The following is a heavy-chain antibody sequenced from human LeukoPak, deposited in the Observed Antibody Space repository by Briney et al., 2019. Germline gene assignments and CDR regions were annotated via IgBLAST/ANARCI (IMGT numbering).Heavy chain of an antibody. CDR3: ASGPRGCRGSASSYTPDAFDI. CDR1: GGSISSGGYY. V-gene: IGHV4-31*03. Sequence: SQTLSLTCTVSGGSISSGGYYWSWIRQHPGKGLEWIGYIYYSGSTYYNPSLKSRVTISVDTSKNQFSLKLGSVTAADTAVYYCASGPRGCRGSASSYTPDAFDIWGQGTMVTVSS. J-gene: IGHJ3*02. D-gene: IGHD2-2*02. CDR2: IYYSGST.